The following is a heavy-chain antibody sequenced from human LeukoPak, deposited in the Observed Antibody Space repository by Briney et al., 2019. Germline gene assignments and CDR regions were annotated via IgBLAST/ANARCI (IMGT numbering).Heavy chain of an antibody. CDR3: AKDAAVLRYFDWLSHGAFDY. CDR1: GFTFSSYA. J-gene: IGHJ4*02. CDR2: ISGSGGST. V-gene: IGHV3-23*01. D-gene: IGHD3-9*01. Sequence: PGGSLRLSCAASGFTFSSYAMSWVRQAPGKGLEWVSAISGSGGSTYYADSVKGRFTISRDNSKNTLYLQMNSLRAEDTAVYYCAKDAAVLRYFDWLSHGAFDYWGQGTLVTVSS.